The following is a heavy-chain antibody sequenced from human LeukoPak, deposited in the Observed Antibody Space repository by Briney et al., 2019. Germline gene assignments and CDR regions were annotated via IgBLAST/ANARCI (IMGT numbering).Heavy chain of an antibody. CDR2: ISYSGST. V-gene: IGHV4-34*01. Sequence: QPSETLSLTCVVDGGYFSGFYWTWVRQAPGKGLEWIGEISYSGSTKYNPSPKSRATIEVDTSKKQISLNLSSVTAADTGVYYCAKGKAGHYHSVTDEYYYYMDVWGKGTTVIVSS. J-gene: IGHJ6*03. CDR1: GGYFSGFY. D-gene: IGHD3-9*01. CDR3: AKGKAGHYHSVTDEYYYYMDV.